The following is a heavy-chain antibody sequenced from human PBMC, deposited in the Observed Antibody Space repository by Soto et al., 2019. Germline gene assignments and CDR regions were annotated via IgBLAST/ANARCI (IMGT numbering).Heavy chain of an antibody. Sequence: GGSLRLSCAASGFTFSSYGMHWVRQAPGKGLEWVAVIWYDGSNKYYADSVKGRFTISRDNSKNTLYLQMNGLRAEDTAVYYCARDSEILTGLDYWGQGTLVTVSS. CDR2: IWYDGSNK. V-gene: IGHV3-33*01. CDR1: GFTFSSYG. CDR3: ARDSEILTGLDY. D-gene: IGHD3-9*01. J-gene: IGHJ4*02.